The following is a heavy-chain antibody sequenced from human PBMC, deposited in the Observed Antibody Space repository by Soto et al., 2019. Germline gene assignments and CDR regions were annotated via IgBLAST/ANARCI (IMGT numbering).Heavy chain of an antibody. CDR1: GDTFTSYG. V-gene: IGHV1-18*01. J-gene: IGHJ4*02. Sequence: GASVKVSCKASGDTFTSYGSSWVRQAPGGGLEWMGWSSVYNGNTNYAQKFQGRVTMTTDTSTSTAYMELRSLRSDDTAVYYCARQDTNFGVVPNPLFDYWGQGTLVTVSS. D-gene: IGHD3-3*01. CDR3: ARQDTNFGVVPNPLFDY. CDR2: SSVYNGNT.